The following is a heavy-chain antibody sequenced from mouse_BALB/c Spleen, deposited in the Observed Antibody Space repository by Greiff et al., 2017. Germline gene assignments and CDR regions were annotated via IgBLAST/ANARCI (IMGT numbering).Heavy chain of an antibody. CDR2: IYPYNGGT. D-gene: IGHD2-3*01. Sequence: EVKLMESGPELVKPGASVKISCKASGYTFTDYNMHWVKQSHGKSLEWIGYIYPYNGGTGYNQKFKSKATLTVDNSSSTAYMELRSLTSEDSAVYYCARGGYYVGAYAMDYWGQGTSVTVSS. CDR3: ARGGYYVGAYAMDY. V-gene: IGHV1S29*02. J-gene: IGHJ4*01. CDR1: GYTFTDYN.